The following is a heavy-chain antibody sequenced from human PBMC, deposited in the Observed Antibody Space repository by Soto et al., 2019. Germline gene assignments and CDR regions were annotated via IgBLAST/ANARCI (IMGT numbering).Heavy chain of an antibody. CDR2: IYYSGST. D-gene: IGHD3-10*01. CDR1: GGSISSGDYY. CDR3: ARVGPPDYYGSGSFDY. Sequence: SETLSLTCTVSGGSISSGDYYWSWIRQPPGKGLEWIGYIYYSGSTYYNPSLKSRVTISVDTSKNQFSLELSSVTAADTAVYYCARVGPPDYYGSGSFDYWGQGTLVTVSS. J-gene: IGHJ4*02. V-gene: IGHV4-30-4*01.